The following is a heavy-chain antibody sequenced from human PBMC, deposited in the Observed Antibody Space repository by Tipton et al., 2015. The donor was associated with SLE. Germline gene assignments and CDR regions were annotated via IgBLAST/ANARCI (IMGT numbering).Heavy chain of an antibody. V-gene: IGHV4-59*13. J-gene: IGHJ4*02. Sequence: GLVKPSETLYLTCTVSGGSLSSYHWSWIRQPPGKGLEWVGYIYYSGNTYYSPSLKSRVTISVDTSKNQFSLKMRSVTAAGTAVYYCGRVEGAYDQYYFDSWGQGTLVTVSS. CDR2: IYYSGNT. D-gene: IGHD5-12*01. CDR3: GRVEGAYDQYYFDS. CDR1: GGSLSSYH.